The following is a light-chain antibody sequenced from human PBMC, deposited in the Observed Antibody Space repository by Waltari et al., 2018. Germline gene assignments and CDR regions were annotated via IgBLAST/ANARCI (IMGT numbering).Light chain of an antibody. CDR1: QSLVHRDGSTY. Sequence: DIVMTQTPLSSPVSLGHPASISCKSSQSLVHRDGSTYFSWLHQRPGQPPRLLIYKISNRFSGVPDRFSGSGAVTDFTLRISRVEPEDVGVYYCMQSTQLPWTFGQGTKVEIK. V-gene: IGKV2-24*01. CDR3: MQSTQLPWT. J-gene: IGKJ1*01. CDR2: KIS.